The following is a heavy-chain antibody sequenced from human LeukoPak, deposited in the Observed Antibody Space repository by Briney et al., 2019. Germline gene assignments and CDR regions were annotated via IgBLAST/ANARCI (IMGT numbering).Heavy chain of an antibody. CDR3: ARGYDFWSGYNFFDY. CDR1: GYTFTSYG. V-gene: IGHV1-18*01. D-gene: IGHD3-3*01. J-gene: IGHJ4*02. CDR2: TSAYNGNT. Sequence: ASVTVSCKAFGYTFTSYGISWVRQAPGQGLEWMGWTSAYNGNTNYAQKLQGRVTMTTDTSTSTAYMELRSLRSDDTAVYYCARGYDFWSGYNFFDYWGQGTLVTVSS.